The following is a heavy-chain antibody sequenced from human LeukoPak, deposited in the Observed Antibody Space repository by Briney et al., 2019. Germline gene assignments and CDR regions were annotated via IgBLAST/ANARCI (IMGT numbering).Heavy chain of an antibody. D-gene: IGHD2-21*02. CDR1: GGSISSYY. V-gene: IGHV4-59*08. CDR2: IYYSGST. J-gene: IGHJ6*02. Sequence: PSETLSLTCTVSGGSISSYYWSWIRQPPGKGLEWIGYIYYSGSTNHNPSLKSRVTISVDTSKNQFSLKLSSVTAADTAVYYCARGDKDMDVWGQGTTVTVSS. CDR3: ARGDKDMDV.